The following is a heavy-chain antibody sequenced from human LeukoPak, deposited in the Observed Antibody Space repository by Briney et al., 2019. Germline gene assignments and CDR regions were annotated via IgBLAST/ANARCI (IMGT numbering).Heavy chain of an antibody. CDR2: IYYSGST. D-gene: IGHD3-22*01. CDR3: ARGFIGYYDSSGLLDL. CDR1: GGSISSYY. V-gene: IGHV4-59*12. Sequence: SETLSLTCTVSGGSISSYYWSWIRQPPGKGLEWIGYIYYSGSTNYNPSLKSRVTISVDTSKNQFSLKLSSVTAADTAVYYCARGFIGYYDSSGLLDLWGRGTLVTVSS. J-gene: IGHJ2*01.